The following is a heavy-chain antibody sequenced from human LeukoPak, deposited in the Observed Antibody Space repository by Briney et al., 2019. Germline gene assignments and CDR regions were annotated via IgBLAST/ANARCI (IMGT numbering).Heavy chain of an antibody. V-gene: IGHV3-30*02. CDR2: IQYDRTNE. Sequence: GGSLRLSCAASAFTFSSYGVHWVRQAPGKGLEWVAYIQYDRTNEQYAHSVKGRFRISRDNSNNILYLQMNSLRAEDTAVYYCAKERPTYCSGGSCYIDYWGQGTLVTVSS. CDR3: AKERPTYCSGGSCYIDY. J-gene: IGHJ4*02. D-gene: IGHD2-15*01. CDR1: AFTFSSYG.